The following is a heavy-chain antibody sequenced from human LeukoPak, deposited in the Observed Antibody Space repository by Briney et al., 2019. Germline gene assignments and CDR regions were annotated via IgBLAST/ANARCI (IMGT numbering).Heavy chain of an antibody. CDR1: GGSISSSSYY. CDR3: AGHIVRVLTLGPPPKGYMDV. V-gene: IGHV4-39*01. J-gene: IGHJ6*03. D-gene: IGHD3-16*02. CDR2: IYYSGST. Sequence: SETLSLTCTVSGGSISSSSYYWGWIRQPPGKGLEWIGSIYYSGSTYYNPSLKSRVTISVDTSKNQFSLKLSSVTAADTAVYYCAGHIVRVLTLGPPPKGYMDVWGKGTTVTVSS.